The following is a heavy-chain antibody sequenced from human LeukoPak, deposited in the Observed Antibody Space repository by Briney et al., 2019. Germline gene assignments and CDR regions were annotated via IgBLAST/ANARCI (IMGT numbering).Heavy chain of an antibody. D-gene: IGHD3-9*01. CDR1: GYTFTAYY. CDR3: ARVETYDILTGYYFDAFDI. Sequence: ASVKVSCKASGYTFTAYYMYWVRQAPGQGLEWMGWINPNTGGTNSAQKFQGRVTMTRDTSISTAYMELSSLRSEDTAVYYCARVETYDILTGYYFDAFDIWGRGTMVTVSS. V-gene: IGHV1-2*02. CDR2: INPNTGGT. J-gene: IGHJ3*02.